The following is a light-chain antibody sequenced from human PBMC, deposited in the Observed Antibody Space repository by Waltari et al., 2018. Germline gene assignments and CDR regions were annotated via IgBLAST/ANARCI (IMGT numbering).Light chain of an antibody. J-gene: IGKJ1*01. CDR1: QSVSTW. CDR2: KAS. V-gene: IGKV1-5*03. CDR3: QQYTAYSTST. Sequence: DIQMTQSPSTLSASVGARVTITCRASQSVSTWLAWYQQKPGKAHKLLIYKASTLGSGVPSRFSGSGSGTEFTLIISSLQPDDLATYYCQQYTAYSTSTFGQGTRVEI.